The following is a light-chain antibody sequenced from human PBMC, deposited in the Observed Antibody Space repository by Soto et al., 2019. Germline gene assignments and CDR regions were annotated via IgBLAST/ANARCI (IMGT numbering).Light chain of an antibody. Sequence: DIQMTQSPSSLSASVGDRVTITCRASQGAGNDLDWFQQQPGKAPKRLIYAASTLQSGVPSTFSGSGSGTEFTLISASVQPVDFATYYCLQHTTCPWTFGPGTKVLIK. J-gene: IGKJ1*01. CDR3: LQHTTCPWT. CDR1: QGAGND. CDR2: AAS. V-gene: IGKV1-17*01.